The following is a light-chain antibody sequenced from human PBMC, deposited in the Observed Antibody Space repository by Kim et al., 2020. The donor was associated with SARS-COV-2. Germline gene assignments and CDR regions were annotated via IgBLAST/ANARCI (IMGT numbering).Light chain of an antibody. V-gene: IGLV4-69*01. CDR3: QTWGTGIQGV. CDR2: LNSDGSH. J-gene: IGLJ3*02. Sequence: VKLTCTLSSGHSSYAIAWHQQQPEKGPRYLMKLNSDGSHSKGDGIPDRFSGPSSGAERYLTISSLQSEDEADYYCQTWGTGIQGVFGGGTQLTVL. CDR1: SGHSSYA.